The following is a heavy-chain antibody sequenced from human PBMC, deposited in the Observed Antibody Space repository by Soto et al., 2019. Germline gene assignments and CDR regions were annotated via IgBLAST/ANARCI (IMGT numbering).Heavy chain of an antibody. CDR3: ARTDWATYRQLDY. J-gene: IGHJ4*02. D-gene: IGHD3-16*02. V-gene: IGHV4-38-2*02. CDR2: LYPGGRS. CDR1: GFSIRSGYH. Sequence: SETLSLTCTVSGFSIRSGYHWGWIRQSPGEGLEWIGTLYPGGRSYYNPSLESRVTISADTSKNQVSLRLTSVSASDTAVYYCARTDWATYRQLDYGGQGILVTVSS.